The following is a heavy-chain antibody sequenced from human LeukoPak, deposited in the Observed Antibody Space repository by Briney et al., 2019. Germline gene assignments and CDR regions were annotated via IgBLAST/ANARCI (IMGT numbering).Heavy chain of an antibody. CDR3: ARSGGYSGYDVDY. CDR1: GGSINTYY. V-gene: IGHV4-59*01. J-gene: IGHJ4*02. D-gene: IGHD5-12*01. Sequence: SETLSLTCTVSGGSINTYYWHWIRQPPGKGLEWIGYISDSGSTNYNPSLKSRVTTSIDKAKNQFSLKLSSVTAADTAVYYCARSGGYSGYDVDYWGQGTLVTVSS. CDR2: ISDSGST.